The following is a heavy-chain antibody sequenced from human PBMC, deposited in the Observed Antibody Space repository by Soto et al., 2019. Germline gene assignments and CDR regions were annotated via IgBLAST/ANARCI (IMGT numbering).Heavy chain of an antibody. CDR2: ISGSVVMT. V-gene: IGHV3-23*01. CDR3: AKVVDDGSGDYQRNSYYYAMAV. D-gene: IGHD3-22*01. Sequence: PGGSLRLSCAASGFTFNNYAMSWVRQAPGKGLEWVSTISGSVVMTYYADSVKGRFTISRDISKSTLDLQMNSLRAEDTALYYCAKVVDDGSGDYQRNSYYYAMAVWGQGTTVTVSS. CDR1: GFTFNNYA. J-gene: IGHJ6*02.